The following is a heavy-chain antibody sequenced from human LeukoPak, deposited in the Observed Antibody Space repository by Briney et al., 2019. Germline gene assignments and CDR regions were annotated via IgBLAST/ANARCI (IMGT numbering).Heavy chain of an antibody. CDR3: ARPNYYGSGSPAGY. J-gene: IGHJ4*02. V-gene: IGHV5-51*01. Sequence: GESLKISCKGSGYYFPSYRIGWVRQTPGKGLEWMGIIYPGDSDTTYSPSFQGQVTISADKSISTAYLQWSSLKASDTAMYYCARPNYYGSGSPAGYWGQGTLVTVSS. D-gene: IGHD3-10*01. CDR2: IYPGDSDT. CDR1: GYYFPSYR.